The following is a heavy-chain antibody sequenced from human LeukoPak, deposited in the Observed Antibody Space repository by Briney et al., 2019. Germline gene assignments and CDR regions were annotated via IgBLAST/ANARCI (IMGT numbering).Heavy chain of an antibody. CDR1: GFTFSSYA. D-gene: IGHD6-19*01. Sequence: TGGSLRLSCAASGFTFSSYAMSWVRQAPGKGLEWVSAISGSGGSTYYADSVKGRFTISRDNSKNTLYLQMNSLRAEDTAVYYCAKLGYSSGWYDFQIDAFDFWGQGTMVTVSS. V-gene: IGHV3-23*01. J-gene: IGHJ3*01. CDR2: ISGSGGST. CDR3: AKLGYSSGWYDFQIDAFDF.